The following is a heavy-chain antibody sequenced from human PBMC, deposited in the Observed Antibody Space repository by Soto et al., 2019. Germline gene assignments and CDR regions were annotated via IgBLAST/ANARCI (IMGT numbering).Heavy chain of an antibody. CDR3: ARGISTTVVTRAFDI. Sequence: PGGSLRLSCAASGFTFSSYSMNWVRQAPGKGLEWVSYISSSSSTIYYADSVKGRFTISRDNAKNSLYLQMNSLRDEDTAVYYCARGISTTVVTRAFDIWGQGTMVTVSS. CDR1: GFTFSSYS. D-gene: IGHD4-17*01. J-gene: IGHJ3*02. V-gene: IGHV3-48*02. CDR2: ISSSSSTI.